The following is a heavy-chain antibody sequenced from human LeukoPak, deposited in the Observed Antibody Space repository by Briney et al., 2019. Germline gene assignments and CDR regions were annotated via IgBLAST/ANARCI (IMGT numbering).Heavy chain of an antibody. CDR1: GFTFSSYA. D-gene: IGHD2-21*02. V-gene: IGHV3-30*04. CDR3: ANTVGVTAFLAY. J-gene: IGHJ2*01. CDR2: ISYDETNK. Sequence: GGSLRLSCAASGFTFSSYAMHWVRQAPGKGLEWVAVISYDETNKYYADSVKGRFTISRDNSKNTLYLQMNSLRTEDTALYYCANTVGVTAFLAYWGRGTLVTVSS.